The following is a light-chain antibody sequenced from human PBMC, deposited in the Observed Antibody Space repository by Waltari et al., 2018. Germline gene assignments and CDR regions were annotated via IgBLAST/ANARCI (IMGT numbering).Light chain of an antibody. CDR1: KLGDKY. V-gene: IGLV3-1*01. CDR2: QDS. Sequence: SYELTQTPSVSVSPGQTASITCSGEKLGDKYACWYQQKPGQSPVLVIYQDSKWPSGIPERFSGSNSGNTATLTISGTQAMDEADYYCQAWDSSTVVFGGGTKLTVL. CDR3: QAWDSSTVV. J-gene: IGLJ2*01.